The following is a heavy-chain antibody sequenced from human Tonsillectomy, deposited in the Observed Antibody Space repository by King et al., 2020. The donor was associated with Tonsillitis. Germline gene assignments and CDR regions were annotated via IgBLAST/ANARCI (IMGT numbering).Heavy chain of an antibody. D-gene: IGHD1-26*01. CDR3: AKGEYDDYYYMDV. CDR1: GVTFSSYG. Sequence: DVQLVESGGGLVQPGGSLRLSCAASGVTFSSYGMSWVRQAPGKGLEWVSAISGSGGSTYYADSVKGRFTISRDNSKNTLYLQMNSLRAEDTAVYYCAKGEYDDYYYMDVWGKGTTVTVSS. J-gene: IGHJ6*03. CDR2: ISGSGGST. V-gene: IGHV3-23*04.